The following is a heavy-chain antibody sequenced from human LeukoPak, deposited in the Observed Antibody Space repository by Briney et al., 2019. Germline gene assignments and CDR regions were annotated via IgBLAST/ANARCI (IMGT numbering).Heavy chain of an antibody. Sequence: GGSLRLSCAASGFTFSSYSMNWVRQAPGKGLVWVSSISSSSSYIYYADSVKGRFTISRDNAKNSLYLQMNSLRAEDTAVYYCARGPYDFWSGYIGLDYWGQGTLVTVSS. V-gene: IGHV3-21*01. J-gene: IGHJ4*02. CDR1: GFTFSSYS. D-gene: IGHD3-3*01. CDR3: ARGPYDFWSGYIGLDY. CDR2: ISSSSSYI.